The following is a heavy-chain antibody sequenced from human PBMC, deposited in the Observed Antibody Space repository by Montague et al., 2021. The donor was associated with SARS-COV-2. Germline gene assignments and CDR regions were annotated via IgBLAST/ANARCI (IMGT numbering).Heavy chain of an antibody. CDR3: AAEARSFGFERFRH. V-gene: IGHV3-30-3*01. D-gene: IGHD1-1*01. CDR1: GFNFSGNA. CDR2: ISFRGSDK. Sequence: SLRLSCAASGFNFSGNALHWVRQAPGKGLEWVGLISFRGSDKRYADSVKGRFTISRDNSKNTLYLQMNSLRPEDTAIYYCAAEARSFGFERFRHWGQGTLVTVSS. J-gene: IGHJ1*01.